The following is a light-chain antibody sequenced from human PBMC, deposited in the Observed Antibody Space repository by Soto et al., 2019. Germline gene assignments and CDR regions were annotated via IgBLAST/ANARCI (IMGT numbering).Light chain of an antibody. V-gene: IGLV1-51*01. Sequence: QSVLTQPPSVSAAPGQKVTISCSGSSSNIGNNYVSWYQQLPGTAPKLLIYDNNKRPSGIPDRFSGSKSGTSATLGITGLQTGDEADYCCGTWDSSLRAFYVFGTGTKVTVL. CDR2: DNN. CDR3: GTWDSSLRAFYV. J-gene: IGLJ1*01. CDR1: SSNIGNNY.